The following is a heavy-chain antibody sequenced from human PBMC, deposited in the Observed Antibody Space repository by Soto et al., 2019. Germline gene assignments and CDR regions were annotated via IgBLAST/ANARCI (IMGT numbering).Heavy chain of an antibody. J-gene: IGHJ4*02. V-gene: IGHV3-30*18. CDR1: GFTFSSYG. CDR2: ISYDGSNK. Sequence: QVQLVESGGGVVQPGRSLRLSCAASGFTFSSYGMHWVRQAPGKGLEWVAVISYDGSNKYYADSVKGRFTISRDNSKNSLHLRMNSLRPEDTGVYFCAKDRDRYCGGGSCYSIFDSWGQGTLVTVSS. D-gene: IGHD2-15*01. CDR3: AKDRDRYCGGGSCYSIFDS.